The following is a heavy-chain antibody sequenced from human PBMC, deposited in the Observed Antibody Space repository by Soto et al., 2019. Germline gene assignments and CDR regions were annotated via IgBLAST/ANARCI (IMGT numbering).Heavy chain of an antibody. J-gene: IGHJ4*02. V-gene: IGHV4-39*01. CDR2: IYYSGST. CDR3: ASTYYDFWSGYSPVGYYFDY. D-gene: IGHD3-3*01. CDR1: GGSISSSSYY. Sequence: SQTLSPTCTVSGGSISSSSYYWGWIRQPAGKGLEWIGSIYYSGSTYYNPSVKSRVTISGDTSKNQFSLKLSSVTAADTAVYYCASTYYDFWSGYSPVGYYFDYWGQGTLVTVSS.